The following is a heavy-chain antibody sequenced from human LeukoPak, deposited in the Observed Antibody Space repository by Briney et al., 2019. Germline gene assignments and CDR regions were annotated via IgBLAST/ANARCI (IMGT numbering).Heavy chain of an antibody. CDR3: ARAKSTVSTYFDS. CDR2: INPGGTT. Sequence: PSETLSLTCAVHGGSFSGYYWAWIRQPPGKGLEWLGEINPGGTTNYHPSLKRRVSISADTSKSQFSLELRSVTAADTAVFYCARAKSTVSTYFDSWGQGSLVTVSS. CDR1: GGSFSGYY. J-gene: IGHJ4*02. V-gene: IGHV4-34*01. D-gene: IGHD4-17*01.